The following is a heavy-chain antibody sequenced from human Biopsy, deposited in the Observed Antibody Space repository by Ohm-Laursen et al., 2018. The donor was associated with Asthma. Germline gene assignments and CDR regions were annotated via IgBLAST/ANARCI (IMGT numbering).Heavy chain of an antibody. Sequence: SLRLSCAASGFTFHNYVMHWVRQAPGRGLEWVAGIFFDGSNKYYADSVKGRFTISRDNSRDTLYLQVNSLRGDDTAVYYCARGKTWGRSYYFDYWGQGTLVTVSS. CDR1: GFTFHNYV. CDR2: IFFDGSNK. CDR3: ARGKTWGRSYYFDY. D-gene: IGHD6-6*01. V-gene: IGHV3-30-3*01. J-gene: IGHJ4*02.